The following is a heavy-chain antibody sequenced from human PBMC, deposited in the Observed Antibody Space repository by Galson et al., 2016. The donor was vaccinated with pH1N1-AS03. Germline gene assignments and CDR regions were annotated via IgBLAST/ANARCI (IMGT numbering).Heavy chain of an antibody. J-gene: IGHJ4*02. D-gene: IGHD3-10*02. V-gene: IGHV3-11*04. Sequence: SLRLSCAASGFTFSDYDMSWIRQAPGKGLEWVSSISSSSSPIYYADPVKGRFTTSRDNAKNSVYLQMNSLRAEDTAVYYCARVSGGSRLLIFDFWCQGTLVTVSS. CDR1: GFTFSDYD. CDR3: ARVSGGSRLLIFDF. CDR2: ISSSSSPI.